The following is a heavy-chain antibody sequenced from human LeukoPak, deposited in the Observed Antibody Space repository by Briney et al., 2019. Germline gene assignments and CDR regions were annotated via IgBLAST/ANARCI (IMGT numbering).Heavy chain of an antibody. V-gene: IGHV3-48*03. CDR1: GFTFSSYE. CDR2: ISSSGSTI. Sequence: GGSLRLSCAASGFTFSSYEMNWVRQAPGKGLEWVSYISSSGSTIYYADSVKGRFTISRDNSKNTLYLQMNSLRAEDTAVYYCAKKSLGYFDLWGRGTLVTVSS. D-gene: IGHD7-27*01. CDR3: AKKSLGYFDL. J-gene: IGHJ2*01.